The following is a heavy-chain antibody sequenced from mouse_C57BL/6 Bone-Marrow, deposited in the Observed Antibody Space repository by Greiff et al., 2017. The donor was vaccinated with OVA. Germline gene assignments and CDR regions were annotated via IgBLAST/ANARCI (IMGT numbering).Heavy chain of an antibody. J-gene: IGHJ2*01. V-gene: IGHV1-63*01. D-gene: IGHD2-3*01. CDR1: GYTFTNYW. CDR2: IYPGGGYT. CDR3: ARTRYYPFDY. Sequence: QVQLKESGAELVRPGTSVKMSCKASGYTFTNYWIGWAKQRPGHGLEWIGDIYPGGGYTNYNEKFKGKATLTADKSSSTAYMQFSSLTSEDSAIYYCARTRYYPFDYWGQGTTLTVSS.